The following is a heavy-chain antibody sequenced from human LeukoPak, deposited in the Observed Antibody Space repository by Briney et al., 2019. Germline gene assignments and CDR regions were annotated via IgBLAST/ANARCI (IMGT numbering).Heavy chain of an antibody. CDR2: INTDTGNP. D-gene: IGHD2-2*01. Sequence: ASVKVSCKASGYTFTTYGVNWVRQDPGQGLEWMRWINTDTGNPTYAQGFTGRFVFSLDTSVSTAYLQISSLKAEDTAVYYCAREVGHCGSTSCYARLFDPWGQGTLVTVSS. CDR1: GYTFTTYG. J-gene: IGHJ5*02. CDR3: AREVGHCGSTSCYARLFDP. V-gene: IGHV7-4-1*02.